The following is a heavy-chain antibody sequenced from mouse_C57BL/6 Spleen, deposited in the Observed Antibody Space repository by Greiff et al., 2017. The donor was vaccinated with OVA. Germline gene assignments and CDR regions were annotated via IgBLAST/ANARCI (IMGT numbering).Heavy chain of an antibody. D-gene: IGHD2-1*01. Sequence: QVQLQQPGAELVRPGSSVKLSCKASGYTFTSYWMHWVKQRPIQGLEWIGNIDPSDSETHYNQKFKDKATLTVDKSSSTAYMQLSSLTSEDSAVYYCARRGGNYAFDYWGQGTTLTVSS. CDR1: GYTFTSYW. CDR3: ARRGGNYAFDY. CDR2: IDPSDSET. J-gene: IGHJ2*01. V-gene: IGHV1-52*01.